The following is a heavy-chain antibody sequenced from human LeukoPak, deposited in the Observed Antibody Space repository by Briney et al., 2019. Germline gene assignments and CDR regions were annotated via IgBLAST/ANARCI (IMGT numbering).Heavy chain of an antibody. Sequence: GGSLRLSCAASGFTVSSNYMSWVRQAPGKGLEWVSVIYSGGSTYYADSVKGRFTISRDNAKNSLYLQMNSLRAEDTAVYYCARDWVVVYSSGWNPLDYWGQGTLVTVSS. D-gene: IGHD6-19*01. CDR1: GFTVSSNY. V-gene: IGHV3-66*01. CDR2: IYSGGST. J-gene: IGHJ4*02. CDR3: ARDWVVVYSSGWNPLDY.